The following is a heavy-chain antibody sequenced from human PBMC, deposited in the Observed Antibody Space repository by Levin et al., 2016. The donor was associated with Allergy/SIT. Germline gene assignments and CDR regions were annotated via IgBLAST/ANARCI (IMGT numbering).Heavy chain of an antibody. Sequence: GGSLRLSCAASGFTFSSYGMHWVRQAPGKGLEWVAVIWYDGSNKYYADSVKGRFTISRDNSKNTLYLQMNSLRAEDTAVYYCARALPERWLQFVSWGQGTLVTVSS. CDR2: IWYDGSNK. CDR1: GFTFSSYG. J-gene: IGHJ5*02. V-gene: IGHV3-33*01. D-gene: IGHD5-24*01. CDR3: ARALPERWLQFVS.